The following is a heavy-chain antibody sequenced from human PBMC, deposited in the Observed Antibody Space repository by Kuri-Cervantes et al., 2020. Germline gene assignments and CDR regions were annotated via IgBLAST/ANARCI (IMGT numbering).Heavy chain of an antibody. J-gene: IGHJ6*02. CDR1: GFTFSSYA. CDR3: AKDLVRALSYYYYGMDV. Sequence: GESLNISCAASGFTFSSYAMSWVRQAPGKGLEWVSAISGSGGSTYYADSVRGRFTISRDNSKNTLYLQMNSLRAEDTAVYYCAKDLVRALSYYYYGMDVWGQGTTVTVSS. D-gene: IGHD3-10*01. V-gene: IGHV3-23*01. CDR2: ISGSGGST.